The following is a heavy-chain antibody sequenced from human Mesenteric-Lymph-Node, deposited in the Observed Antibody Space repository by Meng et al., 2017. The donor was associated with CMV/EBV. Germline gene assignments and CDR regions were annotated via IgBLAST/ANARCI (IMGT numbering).Heavy chain of an antibody. Sequence: GGSLRLSCAASGFTFSRYWMTWVRQAPGKGLEWVANIREDGSEKYYVDSVKGRFTISRDNPKNSLYLQMNSLRAEDTAVYYCARESGDIVVVPANYGMDVWGQGTTVTVSS. J-gene: IGHJ6*02. CDR1: GFTFSRYW. CDR3: ARESGDIVVVPANYGMDV. CDR2: IREDGSEK. V-gene: IGHV3-7*01. D-gene: IGHD2-2*01.